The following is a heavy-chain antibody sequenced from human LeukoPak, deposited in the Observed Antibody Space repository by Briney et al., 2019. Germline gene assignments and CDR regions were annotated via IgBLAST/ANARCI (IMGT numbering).Heavy chain of an antibody. D-gene: IGHD1-26*01. J-gene: IGHJ6*03. CDR3: AKVKGEARYYYYMDV. V-gene: IGHV3-23*01. CDR1: GFTFSSCA. CDR2: ISGSGGST. Sequence: GGSLRLSCAASGFTFSSCAMSWVRQAPGKGLEWVSAISGSGGSTYYADSVKGRFTISRDNSKNTLYLQMNSLRAEDTAVYYCAKVKGEARYYYYMDVWGKGTTVTVSS.